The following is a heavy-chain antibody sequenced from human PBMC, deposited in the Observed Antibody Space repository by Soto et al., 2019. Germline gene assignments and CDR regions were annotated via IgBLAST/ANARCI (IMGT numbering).Heavy chain of an antibody. CDR1: GGSISGYY. CDR2: IYSSGNT. J-gene: IGHJ4*02. D-gene: IGHD2-2*01. V-gene: IGHV4-59*08. CDR3: ARLACSTTRCLTYFDY. Sequence: PSETLYLTCTVSGGSISGYYWTWIRQPPGKGLEWIGYIYSSGNTNYNPSLQSRVTISVDTSKNQFSLKLSSVTAADTAVYYCARLACSTTRCLTYFDYWGQGALVTVSS.